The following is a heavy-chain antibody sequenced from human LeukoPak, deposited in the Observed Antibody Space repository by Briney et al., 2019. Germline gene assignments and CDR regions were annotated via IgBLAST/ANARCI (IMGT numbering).Heavy chain of an antibody. V-gene: IGHV4-30-4*01. J-gene: IGHJ3*02. CDR3: ARDLGSRPPDAFDI. D-gene: IGHD7-27*01. Sequence: SETLSLTCAVYGGSFSGYYWSWIRQPPGKGLEWIGYIYYSGSTYYNPSLKSRVTISVDTSKNQFSLKLSSVTAADTAVYYCARDLGSRPPDAFDIWGQGTMVTVSS. CDR2: IYYSGST. CDR1: GGSFSGYY.